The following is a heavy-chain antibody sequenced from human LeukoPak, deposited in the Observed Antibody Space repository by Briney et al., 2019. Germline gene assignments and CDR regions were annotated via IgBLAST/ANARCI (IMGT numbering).Heavy chain of an antibody. D-gene: IGHD1-14*01. CDR1: GFTFDNYA. Sequence: PGGSLRLSCTASGFTFDNYAMIWVRQASGKGLEWVSSISSSSSYIYYADSVKGRFTISRDNAKNSLYLQMNSLGAEDTAVYYCATPEYFDYWGQGTLVTVSS. CDR3: ATPEYFDY. CDR2: ISSSSSYI. V-gene: IGHV3-21*01. J-gene: IGHJ4*02.